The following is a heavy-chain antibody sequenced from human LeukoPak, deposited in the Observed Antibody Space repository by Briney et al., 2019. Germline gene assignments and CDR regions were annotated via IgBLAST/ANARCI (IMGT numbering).Heavy chain of an antibody. CDR1: GGSISSGSYY. CDR3: ARVGLGYGYFDY. D-gene: IGHD5-18*01. CDR2: IYASGST. Sequence: SETLSLTCTVSGGSISSGSYYWSWIRQPAGKGLEWIGRIYASGSTNYNPSLKSRVTISVDTSKNQFSLKLNSVTAADTAVYYCARVGLGYGYFDYWGQGTLVTVSS. V-gene: IGHV4-61*02. J-gene: IGHJ4*02.